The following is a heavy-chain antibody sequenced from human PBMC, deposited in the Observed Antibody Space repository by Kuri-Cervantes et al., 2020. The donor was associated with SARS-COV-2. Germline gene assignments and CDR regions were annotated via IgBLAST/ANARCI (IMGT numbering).Heavy chain of an antibody. CDR2: IIPIFGTA. D-gene: IGHD4-17*01. CDR1: GGTSSSYA. Sequence: SVKVSCKASGGTSSSYAISWVRQAPGQGLEWMGGIIPIFGTANYAQKFQGRVTITTDESTSTAYMELSSLRSEDTAVYYCARGYGDQPYEYDAFDIWGQGTMVTVSS. V-gene: IGHV1-69*05. J-gene: IGHJ3*02. CDR3: ARGYGDQPYEYDAFDI.